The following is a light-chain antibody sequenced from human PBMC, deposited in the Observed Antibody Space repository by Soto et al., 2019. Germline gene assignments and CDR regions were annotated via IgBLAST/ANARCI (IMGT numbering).Light chain of an antibody. CDR3: QQYGSSTNT. CDR2: DAS. V-gene: IGKV3-20*01. CDR1: QSVSISH. J-gene: IGKJ2*01. Sequence: EIVLTQSPGTLSLSPGERDTLSCRASQSVSISHLAWYQQKPGQAPRLLIFDASHRATGIPDRFGGSGSGTDFTLTISRLEPEDFAVYYCQQYGSSTNTFGQGYKLEIK.